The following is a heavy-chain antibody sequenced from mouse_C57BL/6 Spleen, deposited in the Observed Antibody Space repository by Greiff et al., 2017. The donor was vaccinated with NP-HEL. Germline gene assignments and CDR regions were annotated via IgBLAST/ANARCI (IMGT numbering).Heavy chain of an antibody. J-gene: IGHJ2*01. CDR3: ARDRGDYGSSYYFDY. CDR2: INYDGSCT. Sequence: EVHLVESEGGLVQPGSSMKLSCTASGFTFSDYYMAWVRQVPEKGLEWVANINYDGSCTYYLDSLKSRFIISRDNAKNILYLQMSSLKSEDTATYYCARDRGDYGSSYYFDYWGQGTTLTVSS. CDR1: GFTFSDYY. D-gene: IGHD1-1*01. V-gene: IGHV5-16*01.